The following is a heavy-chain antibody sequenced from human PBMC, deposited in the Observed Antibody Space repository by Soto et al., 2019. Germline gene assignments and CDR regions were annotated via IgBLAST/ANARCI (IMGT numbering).Heavy chain of an antibody. V-gene: IGHV3-23*01. CDR3: AKVYISGWSPFDY. CDR1: GFTFGSYA. CDR2: ISGSGGNT. J-gene: IGHJ4*02. D-gene: IGHD6-19*01. Sequence: GGSLRLSCAASGFTFGSYARSWVRQAQGKGLEWVSAISGSGGNTYYADSVKGRFTISRDNSKNTLYLQMNSLRAEDTAVYYCAKVYISGWSPFDYWGQGTLVTVSS.